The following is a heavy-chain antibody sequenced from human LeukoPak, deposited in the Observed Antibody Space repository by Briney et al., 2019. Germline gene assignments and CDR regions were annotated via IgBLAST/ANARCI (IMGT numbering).Heavy chain of an antibody. V-gene: IGHV3-30-3*01. CDR3: ARGGPVGYSYGYVGGGDDY. D-gene: IGHD5-18*01. CDR2: ISYDGSNK. CDR1: GFTFSSYA. Sequence: PGRSLRLSCAASGFTFSSYAMHWVRQAPGKGLEWVAVISYDGSNKYYADSVKGRFTISRDNSKNTLYLQMNSLRAEDTAVYYCARGGPVGYSYGYVGGGDDYWGQGTLVTVSS. J-gene: IGHJ4*02.